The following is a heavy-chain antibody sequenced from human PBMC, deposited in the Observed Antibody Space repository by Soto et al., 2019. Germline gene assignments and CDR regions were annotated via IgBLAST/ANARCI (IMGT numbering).Heavy chain of an antibody. V-gene: IGHV4-30-2*01. Sequence: SETLSLTCTVSGASITFGGYSWSWIRQTPGKGLEWIGYINHLETTFYNPSFESRLTLSIDRAKNQFSLKLHSMTAADRAVYFCARGGGSDSFDYWGQGILVTVSS. CDR1: GASITFGGYS. CDR2: INHLETT. CDR3: ARGGGSDSFDY. J-gene: IGHJ4*02. D-gene: IGHD1-26*01.